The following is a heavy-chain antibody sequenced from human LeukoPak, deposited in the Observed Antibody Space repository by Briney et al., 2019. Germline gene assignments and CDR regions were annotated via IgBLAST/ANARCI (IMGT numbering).Heavy chain of an antibody. J-gene: IGHJ3*02. CDR3: ARGRRGGGYGYGFDAFDI. V-gene: IGHV3-23*01. CDR1: GFTFSIYA. Sequence: GGSLRLSCAASGFTFSIYAMTWVRQAPGKGLEWVSAISGGRGSTYYADSVKGRFTISRDNSKNTLYLQMNSLRAEDTAVYYCARGRRGGGYGYGFDAFDIWGQGTMVTVSS. CDR2: ISGGRGST. D-gene: IGHD5-18*01.